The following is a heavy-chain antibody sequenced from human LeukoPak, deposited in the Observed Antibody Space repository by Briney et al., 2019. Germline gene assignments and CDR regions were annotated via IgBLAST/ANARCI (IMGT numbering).Heavy chain of an antibody. CDR2: ISGSGGST. CDR3: ARGGTRSSRVRA. V-gene: IGHV3-23*01. CDR1: GFTFSSYA. Sequence: GGSLRLSCAASGFTFSSYAMSWVRQAPGKGLEWVSAISGSGGSTYYADSVKGRFTISRDNSKNTLYLQMNSLRAEDTAVYYCARGGTRSSRVRAWGQGTLVTVSS. J-gene: IGHJ5*02.